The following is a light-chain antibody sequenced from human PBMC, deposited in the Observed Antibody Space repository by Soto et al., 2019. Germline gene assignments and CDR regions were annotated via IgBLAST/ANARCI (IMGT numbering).Light chain of an antibody. CDR3: QQYNSYPFT. V-gene: IGKV1-5*01. J-gene: IGKJ3*01. Sequence: DIQMTQSPSTLSASVGDRVTITCRASQSISSWLAWYQQKPGKAPKLLIYDASSLESGVPSRLSGSGSGTEFTLTISSLQPDDFATYYCQQYNSYPFTFGPGTKVDIK. CDR1: QSISSW. CDR2: DAS.